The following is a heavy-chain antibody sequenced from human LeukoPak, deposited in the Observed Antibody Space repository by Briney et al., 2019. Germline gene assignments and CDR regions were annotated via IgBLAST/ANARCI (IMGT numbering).Heavy chain of an antibody. D-gene: IGHD3-22*01. CDR3: ARVLHNRNYDGSTYYGY. J-gene: IGHJ4*02. V-gene: IGHV1-18*01. CDR2: ISAYNGNT. Sequence: ASVKVSCKASGYTFTSYGISWVRQAPGQGLEWMGWISAYNGNTNYAQKLQGRVTITADKSTSTAYMELSSLRSEDTAVYYCARVLHNRNYDGSTYYGYWGQGTLVTVSS. CDR1: GYTFTSYG.